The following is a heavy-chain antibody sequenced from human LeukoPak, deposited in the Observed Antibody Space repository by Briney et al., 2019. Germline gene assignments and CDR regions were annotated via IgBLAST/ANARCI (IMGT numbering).Heavy chain of an antibody. CDR2: INPNSGGT. CDR3: ARGREGRFGQYYYYYMDV. CDR1: GYTFTGYH. J-gene: IGHJ6*03. V-gene: IGHV1-2*02. D-gene: IGHD3-10*01. Sequence: ASVKVSCKASGYTFTGYHMHWVRQAPGQGLEWMGWINPNSGGTNYAQKFQGRVTMTRDTSISTAYMELSRLRSDDTAVYYCARGREGRFGQYYYYYMDVWGKGTTVTVSS.